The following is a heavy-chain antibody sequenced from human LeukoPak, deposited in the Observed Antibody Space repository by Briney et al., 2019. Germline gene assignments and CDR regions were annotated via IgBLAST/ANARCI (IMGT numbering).Heavy chain of an antibody. D-gene: IGHD6-13*01. Sequence: SETLSLTCTVSGASISSYFWSWIRQPPGKVLEWIGYISNSGSAYYNPSFKSRVIISGDTSKNQFSLRLSSVTAADTAVYYCARERGSSSWHDYWGQGTLVTVSS. J-gene: IGHJ4*02. CDR2: ISNSGSA. CDR1: GASISSYF. V-gene: IGHV4-59*01. CDR3: ARERGSSSWHDY.